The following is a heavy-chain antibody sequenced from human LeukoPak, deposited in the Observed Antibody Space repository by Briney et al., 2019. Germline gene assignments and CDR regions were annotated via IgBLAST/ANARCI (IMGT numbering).Heavy chain of an antibody. CDR2: IYNSGST. Sequence: SETLSLTCTVSGGSMSSYYWSWIRQPPGKGLEWIGYIYNSGSTNYKPSLKSRVIISVDTSKNQFSLKLSSVTAADTAVYYCARAPGGYGSGSRGAFDIWGQGTMVTVSS. J-gene: IGHJ3*02. D-gene: IGHD3-10*01. V-gene: IGHV4-59*01. CDR3: ARAPGGYGSGSRGAFDI. CDR1: GGSMSSYY.